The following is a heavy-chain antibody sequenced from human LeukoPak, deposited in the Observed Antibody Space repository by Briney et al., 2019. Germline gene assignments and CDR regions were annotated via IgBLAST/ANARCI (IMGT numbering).Heavy chain of an antibody. CDR1: GFTFSSYA. V-gene: IGHV3-49*04. J-gene: IGHJ3*02. Sequence: GGSLRLSCAASGFTFSSYATSWVRQAPGKGLEWVGFIRSKAYGGTTEYAASVKGRFTISRDDSKSIAYLQMNSLKTEDTAVYYCTRGFEYSSIWGQGTMVTVSS. CDR3: TRGFEYSSI. CDR2: IRSKAYGGTT. D-gene: IGHD6-6*01.